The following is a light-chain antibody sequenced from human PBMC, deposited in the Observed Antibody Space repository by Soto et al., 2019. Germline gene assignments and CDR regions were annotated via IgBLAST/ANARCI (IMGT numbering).Light chain of an antibody. J-gene: IGKJ2*01. CDR3: QQYNSYSS. CDR1: QSISGW. V-gene: IGKV1-5*03. Sequence: DIQMTQSPSTLSASAGDRVTITCRTSQSISGWLAWYQQKPGKAPKLRIHKASSLESGVPSRFSGSGSGTEFTLTISSLQPDDFATYYCQQYNSYSSFGQGTKLEIK. CDR2: KAS.